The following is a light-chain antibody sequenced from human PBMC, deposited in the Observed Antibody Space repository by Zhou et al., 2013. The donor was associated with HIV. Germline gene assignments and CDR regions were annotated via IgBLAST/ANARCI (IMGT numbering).Light chain of an antibody. J-gene: IGKJ1*01. Sequence: DIQMTQSPSSLSASVGDRVTITCRASQSISNYLNWYQQKPGKAPKLLIYAASSLQGGVPSRFSGSGSGTDFTLTITRLQPEDFATYYCQQSYSTSRGTWTFGQGTKVEVK. CDR2: AAS. V-gene: IGKV1-39*01. CDR3: QQSYSTSRGTWT. CDR1: QSISNY.